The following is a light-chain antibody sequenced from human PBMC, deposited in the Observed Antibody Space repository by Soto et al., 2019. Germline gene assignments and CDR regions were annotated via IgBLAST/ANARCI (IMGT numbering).Light chain of an antibody. CDR2: DAS. Sequence: DIQMTQSPSSLSASVGDRVTISCQASQDITNYLNWYQQKPGKAPKLLIYDASNLETGVPSRFSGSESGTDFTFTISSLQPEDIATYYCQQYDNVPPMYTFGQGTKVEIK. CDR3: QQYDNVPPMYT. J-gene: IGKJ2*01. CDR1: QDITNY. V-gene: IGKV1-33*01.